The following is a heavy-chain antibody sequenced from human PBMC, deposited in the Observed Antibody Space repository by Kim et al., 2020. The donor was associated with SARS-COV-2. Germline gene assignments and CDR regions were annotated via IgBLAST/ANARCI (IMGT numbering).Heavy chain of an antibody. CDR3: ARDEVGATLRGQTGYYYYYYGMDV. D-gene: IGHD1-26*01. Sequence: SQTLSLTCAISGDSVSSNSAAWNWIRQSPSRGLEWLGRTYYRSKWYNDYAVSVKSRITINPDTSKNQFSLQLNSVTPEDTAVYYCARDEVGATLRGQTGYYYYYYGMDVWGQGTTVTVSS. V-gene: IGHV6-1*01. CDR1: GDSVSSNSAA. J-gene: IGHJ6*02. CDR2: TYYRSKWYN.